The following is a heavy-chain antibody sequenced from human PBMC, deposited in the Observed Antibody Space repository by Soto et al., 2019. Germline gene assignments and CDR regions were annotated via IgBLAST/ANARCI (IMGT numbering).Heavy chain of an antibody. Sequence: SETLSLTCAVYGGSFSGYYWSWIRQPPGKGLEWIGEINHSGSTNYNPSLKSRVTISVDTSKNHFSLKLSSVTAADTAVYFCARTYCTTTACQAHGIDVWGQGTTVTVSS. V-gene: IGHV4-34*01. J-gene: IGHJ6*02. CDR3: ARTYCTTTACQAHGIDV. CDR2: INHSGST. CDR1: GGSFSGYY. D-gene: IGHD4-4*01.